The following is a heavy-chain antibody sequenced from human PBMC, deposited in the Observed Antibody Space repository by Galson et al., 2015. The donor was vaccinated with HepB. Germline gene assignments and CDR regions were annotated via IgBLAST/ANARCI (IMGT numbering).Heavy chain of an antibody. V-gene: IGHV4-59*01. CDR1: GGSISSYY. Sequence: ETLSLTCSVSGGSISSYYWSWIRQPPGKGLEWIGYIYYTGSTHYNPSLKSRVTISVDTSKNQFSLKLSSVTAADTAVYYCGRDREEAGAWYFDLWGRGTLVTVSS. D-gene: IGHD6-19*01. CDR3: GRDREEAGAWYFDL. J-gene: IGHJ2*01. CDR2: IYYTGST.